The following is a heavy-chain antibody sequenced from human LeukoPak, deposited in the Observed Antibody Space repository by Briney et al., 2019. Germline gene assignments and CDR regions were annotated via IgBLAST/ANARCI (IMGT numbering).Heavy chain of an antibody. CDR3: AKPTVGYYGSGSYYNPLNYYYYGMDV. D-gene: IGHD3-10*01. J-gene: IGHJ6*02. CDR2: ISGSGGST. V-gene: IGHV3-23*01. CDR1: GFTFSSYA. Sequence: GRSLRLSCAASGFTFSSYAMSWVRQAPGKGLEWVSAISGSGGSTYYADSVNGRFTISRDNSKNTLYLQMNSLRAEETAVYYCAKPTVGYYGSGSYYNPLNYYYYGMDVWGQGTTVTVSS.